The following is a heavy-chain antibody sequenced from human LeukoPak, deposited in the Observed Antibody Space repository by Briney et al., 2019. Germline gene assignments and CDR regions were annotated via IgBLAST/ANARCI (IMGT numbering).Heavy chain of an antibody. CDR3: ARGPPRGKYYYMDV. Sequence: GGSLRLSCAASGFTFSSFDMHWVRQPTGQGLEWVSTIGTASDTYYPGSVEGRFTLSRDNAKNSLYLNSPTAGDTAVYYCARGPPRGKYYYMDVWGKGTTVTVSS. J-gene: IGHJ6*03. CDR1: GFTFSSFD. D-gene: IGHD1-1*01. CDR2: IGTASDT. V-gene: IGHV3-13*01.